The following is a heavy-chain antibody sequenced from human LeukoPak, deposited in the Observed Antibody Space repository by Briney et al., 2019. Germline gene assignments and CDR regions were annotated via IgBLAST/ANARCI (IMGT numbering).Heavy chain of an antibody. Sequence: SETLSLTCTVSGAPISSYYWTWIRQPPGRGLEWIGSKYYSGSTNYSPSLQSRVTMSVGTSTNQFSLKLSSVTAADTAVYYCARPQGRRWLQPLDYWGQGTLVTVSS. CDR1: GAPISSYY. CDR3: ARPQGRRWLQPLDY. J-gene: IGHJ4*02. CDR2: KYYSGST. D-gene: IGHD5-24*01. V-gene: IGHV4-59*01.